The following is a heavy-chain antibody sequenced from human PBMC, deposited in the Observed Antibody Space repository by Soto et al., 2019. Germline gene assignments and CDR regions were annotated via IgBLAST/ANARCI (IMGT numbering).Heavy chain of an antibody. CDR2: IYHTGRA. J-gene: IGHJ6*02. CDR3: ARDLYYNGMDV. V-gene: IGHV4-30-4*01. Sequence: QVQLQESGPGLVKPSQTLSLTCTVSGGSITADYYWNWIRQSPGKGLEWIGFIYHTGRADYNPSLKSRMTLSVDTSKNEFSLKVNSVTAADTAVYYCARDLYYNGMDVWGQGTTVTVSS. CDR1: GGSITADYY.